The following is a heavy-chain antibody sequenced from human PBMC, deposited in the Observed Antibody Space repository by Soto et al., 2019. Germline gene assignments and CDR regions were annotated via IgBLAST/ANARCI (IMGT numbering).Heavy chain of an antibody. V-gene: IGHV1-18*01. Sequence: GASVKVSCKASGYTFTSYDISWVRQAPGQGLEWMGWISAYNGNTNYAQNLQGRVTMTTNTSTSTAYMELTSLRSNDTAIYYCAMVDVYVTPSPQDVWGQGTTVTVSS. CDR2: ISAYNGNT. D-gene: IGHD3-16*01. CDR3: AMVDVYVTPSPQDV. CDR1: GYTFTSYD. J-gene: IGHJ6*02.